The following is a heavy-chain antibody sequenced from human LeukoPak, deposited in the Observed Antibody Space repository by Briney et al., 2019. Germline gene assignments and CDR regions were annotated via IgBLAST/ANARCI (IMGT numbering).Heavy chain of an antibody. V-gene: IGHV1-18*01. Sequence: ASVKVSCKASGYTFTSYGISWVRQAPGQGLEWMGWISAYNGNTNYAQKLQGRVTMTTDTSTSTAYMELRSLRSDDTAVYYCARDHGEWFRELLFDCWGQGTLVTVSS. J-gene: IGHJ4*02. D-gene: IGHD3-10*01. CDR2: ISAYNGNT. CDR3: ARDHGEWFRELLFDC. CDR1: GYTFTSYG.